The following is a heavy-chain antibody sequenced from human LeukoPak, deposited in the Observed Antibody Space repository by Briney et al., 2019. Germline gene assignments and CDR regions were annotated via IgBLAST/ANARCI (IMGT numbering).Heavy chain of an antibody. J-gene: IGHJ3*01. D-gene: IGHD3-10*01. CDR1: GFTFSSYS. CDR2: ISSSSSTI. Sequence: PGGSLRLSCAASGFTFSSYSMNWVRQAPGKGLEWVSYISSSSSTIYYADSVKGRFTISRDNAKNSLYLQMNSLRAEDTAVYYCATDYYGSQSYVTNWGQGTMVTVSS. V-gene: IGHV3-48*04. CDR3: ATDYYGSQSYVTN.